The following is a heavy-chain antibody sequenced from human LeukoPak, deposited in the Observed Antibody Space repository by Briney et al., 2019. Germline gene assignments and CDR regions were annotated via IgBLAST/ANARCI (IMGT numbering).Heavy chain of an antibody. Sequence: SETLSLTCSVSGDSVTSSYLSWIRQPPGKGLEWIGYISYTADSNYNPSLKSRVTISTDTSKNQFSLKLSSVTATDTAVYYCATSSHSGSYRAQRGQGTPGTVS. CDR1: GDSVTSSY. D-gene: IGHD3-10*01. CDR2: ISYTADS. CDR3: ATSSHSGSYRAQ. J-gene: IGHJ4*02. V-gene: IGHV4-59*08.